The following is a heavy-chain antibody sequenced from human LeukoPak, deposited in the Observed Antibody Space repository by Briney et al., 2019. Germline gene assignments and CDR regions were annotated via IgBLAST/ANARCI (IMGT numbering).Heavy chain of an antibody. CDR1: GGSISSYY. Sequence: PSETLSLTCTVSGGSISSYYWSWIRQPPGKGLEWIGYIYTSGSTNYNPSLKSRVTISVDTSKNQFSLKLSSVTAADTAVYYCARLYSGGSRHFYYYYMDVWGKGTTVTVSS. D-gene: IGHD1-26*01. V-gene: IGHV4-4*09. CDR2: IYTSGST. CDR3: ARLYSGGSRHFYYYYMDV. J-gene: IGHJ6*03.